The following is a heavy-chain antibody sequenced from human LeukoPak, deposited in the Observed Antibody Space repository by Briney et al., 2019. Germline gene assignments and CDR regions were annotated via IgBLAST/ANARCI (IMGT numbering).Heavy chain of an antibody. CDR2: IYHSGST. Sequence: SETLSLTCTVSAYSISSGYYWGWIRQPPGKGLEWIGSIYHSGSTYYNPSLKSRVTISVDTSKNQFSLKLSSVTAADTAVYFCAGYHVYGVTTPPLGYWGQGTLVTVSS. V-gene: IGHV4-38-2*02. CDR1: AYSISSGYY. D-gene: IGHD4-17*01. J-gene: IGHJ4*02. CDR3: AGYHVYGVTTPPLGY.